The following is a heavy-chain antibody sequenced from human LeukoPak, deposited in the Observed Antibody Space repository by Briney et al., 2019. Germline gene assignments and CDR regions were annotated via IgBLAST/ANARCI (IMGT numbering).Heavy chain of an antibody. V-gene: IGHV1-2*04. Sequence: ASVKVSCKASGYTFTGYYMHWVRQAPGQGLEWMGWINPNSGGTNYAQKFQGWVTMTRDTSASTAYMELSSLRSEDTAVHYCAREGYDILTGPGKDAFDIWGQGTMVTVSS. J-gene: IGHJ3*02. D-gene: IGHD3-9*01. CDR3: AREGYDILTGPGKDAFDI. CDR1: GYTFTGYY. CDR2: INPNSGGT.